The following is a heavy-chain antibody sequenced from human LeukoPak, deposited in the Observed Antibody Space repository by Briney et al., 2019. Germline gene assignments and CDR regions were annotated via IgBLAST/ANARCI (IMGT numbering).Heavy chain of an antibody. CDR1: GFTFSSYS. D-gene: IGHD5-18*01. CDR3: ARVSSWVDTAIVSPED. J-gene: IGHJ4*02. CDR2: ISSSSSYI. Sequence: PGGSLRLSCADSGFTFSSYSMNWVRQAPGKGLEWVSSISSSSSYIYYADSVKGRFTISRNNAKNSLYLQMNSLRAEDTAVYYCARVSSWVDTAIVSPEDWGQGTLVTVSS. V-gene: IGHV3-21*01.